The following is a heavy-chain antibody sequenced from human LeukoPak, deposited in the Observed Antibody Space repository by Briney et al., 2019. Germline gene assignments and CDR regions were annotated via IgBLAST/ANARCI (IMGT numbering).Heavy chain of an antibody. D-gene: IGHD2-15*01. CDR2: ITGSGATT. CDR3: AKGDCGGTCLLIDN. J-gene: IGHJ4*02. V-gene: IGHV3-23*01. CDR1: GFTFSGYA. Sequence: GGSLRLSCAASGFTFSGYAMSWVRQAPGKGLEWASLITGSGATTYYADSVRGRFTVSRDNSKNTLYLQMNSLRAEDTAVYFCAKGDCGGTCLLIDNWGQGTLVTVSS.